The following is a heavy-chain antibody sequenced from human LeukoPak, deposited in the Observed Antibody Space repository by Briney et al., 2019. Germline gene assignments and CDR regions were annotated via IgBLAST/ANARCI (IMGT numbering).Heavy chain of an antibody. V-gene: IGHV3-23*01. CDR2: ISGSGGST. Sequence: GGSLRLSCAASGFTFSSYAMSWVRQAPGKGLEWVSAISGSGGSTYYADSVKGRFTISRDNSKNTLYLQMNSLRAEDTAVYYCARECVGRDGYNEDYFDYWGQGTLVTVSS. J-gene: IGHJ4*02. CDR3: ARECVGRDGYNEDYFDY. CDR1: GFTFSSYA. D-gene: IGHD5-24*01.